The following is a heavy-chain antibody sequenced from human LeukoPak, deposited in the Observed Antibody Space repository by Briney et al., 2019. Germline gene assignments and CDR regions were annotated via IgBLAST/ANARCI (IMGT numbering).Heavy chain of an antibody. D-gene: IGHD4-17*01. V-gene: IGHV3-21*01. Sequence: GGSLRLSCAASGFTFSSYSMNWVRQAPGKGLEWVSSISSSSSYIYYADSVKGRFTISRDNAKNSLYLQMNSLRAEDTAVYYCARDRTTVTTLGWFDPWGRGTLVTVSS. CDR2: ISSSSSYI. CDR1: GFTFSSYS. J-gene: IGHJ5*02. CDR3: ARDRTTVTTLGWFDP.